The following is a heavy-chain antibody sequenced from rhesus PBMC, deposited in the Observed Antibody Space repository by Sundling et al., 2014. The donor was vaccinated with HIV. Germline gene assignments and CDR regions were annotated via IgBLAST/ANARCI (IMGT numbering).Heavy chain of an antibody. Sequence: QVQLQESGPGLVKPSETLSLTCGVSGGSISGDYGWGWIRQPPGKGLEWIGYMTGSSGSTDYNPSLKSRVTISTDTSKNQFSLKLSSVTAADTALYYCAREAGYNAFDSWGQGVVVTVSS. J-gene: IGHJ6*01. CDR2: MTGSSGST. CDR3: AREAGYNAFDS. V-gene: IGHV4-127*01. D-gene: IGHD5-36*01. CDR1: GGSISGDYG.